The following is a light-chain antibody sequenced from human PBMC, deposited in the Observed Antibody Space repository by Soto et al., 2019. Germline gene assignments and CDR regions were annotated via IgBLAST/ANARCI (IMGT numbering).Light chain of an antibody. CDR1: QIVSSTC. V-gene: IGKV3-20*01. CDR2: GAS. Sequence: EIVLTQSPGTLSLSPGERATLSSRAGQIVSSTCLTWYQQKPGQAPRRLIYGASIRATGIPDRFSGSGSGTDFTLTISRLEPEDFAVYYCQYYGSSPRVTFGGGTKVEI. CDR3: QYYGSSPRVT. J-gene: IGKJ4*01.